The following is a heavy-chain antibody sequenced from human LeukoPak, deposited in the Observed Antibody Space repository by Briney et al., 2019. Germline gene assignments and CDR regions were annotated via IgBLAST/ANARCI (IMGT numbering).Heavy chain of an antibody. V-gene: IGHV1-2*02. Sequence: ASVKVSCKASGYTFTSYGISWVRQAPGQGLEWMGWINPNSGGTNNAQKFQGRVTMTRDTSISTIYMELSRLRSDDTAVYFCARVRNRWFGEFSHWGQGTLVIVSS. CDR3: ARVRNRWFGEFSH. J-gene: IGHJ3*01. CDR1: GYTFTSYG. CDR2: INPNSGGT. D-gene: IGHD3-10*01.